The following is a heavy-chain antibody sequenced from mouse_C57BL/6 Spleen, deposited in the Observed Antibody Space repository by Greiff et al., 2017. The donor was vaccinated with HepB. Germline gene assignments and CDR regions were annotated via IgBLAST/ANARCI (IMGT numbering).Heavy chain of an antibody. CDR3: ARSGYGSSLWYFDV. D-gene: IGHD1-1*01. CDR2: INPNYGTT. CDR1: GYSFTDYN. V-gene: IGHV1-39*01. J-gene: IGHJ1*03. Sequence: EVQLQQSGPELVKPGASVKISCKASGYSFTDYNMNWVKQSNGKSLEWIGVINPNYGTTSYNQKFKGKATLTVDQSSSTAYMQRNSLTSEDSAVYYCARSGYGSSLWYFDVWGTGTTVTVSS.